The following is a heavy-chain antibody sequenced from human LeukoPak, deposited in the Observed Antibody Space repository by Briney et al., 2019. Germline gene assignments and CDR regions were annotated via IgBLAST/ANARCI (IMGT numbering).Heavy chain of an antibody. J-gene: IGHJ4*02. CDR1: GGSISTSNYY. CDR3: AREYCSSTSCYWGSRWKFDY. V-gene: IGHV4-39*07. CDR2: IFYSGST. Sequence: SETLSLTCTVSGGSISTSNYYWGWLRQPPGKGLEWIGNIFYSGSTYYSPSLKSRVTISLDTSRNQFSLKLSSVTAADTAVYYCAREYCSSTSCYWGSRWKFDYWGQGTVVTVSS. D-gene: IGHD2-2*01.